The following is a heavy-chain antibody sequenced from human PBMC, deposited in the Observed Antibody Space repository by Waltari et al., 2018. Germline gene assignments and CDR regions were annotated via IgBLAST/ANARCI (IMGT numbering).Heavy chain of an antibody. CDR1: GGTFSSYA. J-gene: IGHJ6*02. D-gene: IGHD6-13*01. CDR2: IIPIFGTA. Sequence: QVQLVQSGAEVKKPGSSVKVSCKASGGTFSSYAISWVRQAPGQGLEWMGRIIPIFGTANYAQKFQGRVTITADKSTSTAYMELSSLRSEDTAVYYCARGAPRNRIAAAGTLPDYYGMDVWGQGTTVTVSS. CDR3: ARGAPRNRIAAAGTLPDYYGMDV. V-gene: IGHV1-69*08.